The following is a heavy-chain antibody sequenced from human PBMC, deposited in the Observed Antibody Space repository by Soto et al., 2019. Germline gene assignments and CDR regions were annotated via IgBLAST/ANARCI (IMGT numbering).Heavy chain of an antibody. V-gene: IGHV3-33*06. CDR3: AKEYGSTWIDH. J-gene: IGHJ4*02. Sequence: GGSLRLSCAASGFTFSSHGMYWVRQAPGKGLEWVAVIWYDGSEKYYADSVKGRFTISRDNSKNTLYLQMNSLRAEDTAVYYCAKEYGSTWIDHWGQGTPVTVSS. CDR2: IWYDGSEK. CDR1: GFTFSSHG. D-gene: IGHD6-13*01.